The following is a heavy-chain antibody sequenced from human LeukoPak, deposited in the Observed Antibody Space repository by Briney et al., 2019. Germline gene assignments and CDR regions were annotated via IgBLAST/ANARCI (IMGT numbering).Heavy chain of an antibody. Sequence: GGSLRLSCAASGFTFSSYDMHGAGPATGKGREWVAAIGTAGGTYYPGSVKGRFTISRENAKNSLYIQMNSLRAEEKAVYYCARGGLTIFGVVTKRKGPIDYWGQGTLVTVSS. V-gene: IGHV3-13*01. D-gene: IGHD3-3*01. J-gene: IGHJ4*02. CDR3: ARGGLTIFGVVTKRKGPIDY. CDR2: IGTAGGT. CDR1: GFTFSSYD.